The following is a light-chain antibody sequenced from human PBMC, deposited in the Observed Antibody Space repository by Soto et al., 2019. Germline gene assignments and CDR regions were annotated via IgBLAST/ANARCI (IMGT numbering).Light chain of an antibody. CDR3: QQYGNSPWT. CDR2: AAS. CDR1: QSVSSNY. V-gene: IGKV3-20*01. J-gene: IGKJ1*01. Sequence: EIVLTQSPGTLSLSPGERATLSCRASQSVSSNYLAWCQQKPGQAPRLLIYAASSRATRIPDRFSGSGSGKDFTLTISRLEAEDFAVYYCQQYGNSPWTFGQGTKVEI.